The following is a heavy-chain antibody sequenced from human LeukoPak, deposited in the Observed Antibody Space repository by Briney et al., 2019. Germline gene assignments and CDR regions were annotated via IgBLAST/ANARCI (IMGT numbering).Heavy chain of an antibody. D-gene: IGHD6-13*01. CDR3: ARVTGYVMEDYFDY. J-gene: IGHJ4*02. CDR2: INPSGGTT. V-gene: IGHV1-46*01. CDR1: GYIFTSYS. Sequence: ASVKVSCKASGYIFTSYSMHWVRRAPGQGLEWMGIINPSGGTTNYAQKFQGRVTMTRDTSTSTVYMDLSSLRSEDTAVYYCARVTGYVMEDYFDYWGQGTLVTVSS.